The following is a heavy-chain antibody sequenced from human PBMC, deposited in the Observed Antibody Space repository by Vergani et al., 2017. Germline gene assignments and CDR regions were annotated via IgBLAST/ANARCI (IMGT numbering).Heavy chain of an antibody. CDR2: INWNGGTT. D-gene: IGHD5-24*01. CDR3: VRREGHNQAPFDN. J-gene: IGHJ4*02. V-gene: IGHV3-20*04. CDR1: GFAFGDFG. Sequence: EVQLVESGGGVVRPGGSLRLSCVGSGFAFGDFGMSWVRQVPGKGLVWVAGINWNGGTTIYGDPVTGRFTISRDNAKNSLYLQMNSLRDGDTALYYCVRREGHNQAPFDNWCQGTLVIVSS.